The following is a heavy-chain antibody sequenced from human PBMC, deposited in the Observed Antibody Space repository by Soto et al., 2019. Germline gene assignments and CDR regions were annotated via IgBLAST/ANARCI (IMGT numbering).Heavy chain of an antibody. Sequence: QVQLVESGGGVVQPGRSLRLSCAASGFTFSSYGMHWVRQAPGKGLEWVAVISYDGSNKYYADSVKGRFTISRDNSKNTLYLQMNSLRAEDTAVYYCARDAVEYDSSGYFDYWGQGTLVTVSS. CDR2: ISYDGSNK. CDR1: GFTFSSYG. V-gene: IGHV3-30*03. J-gene: IGHJ4*02. CDR3: ARDAVEYDSSGYFDY. D-gene: IGHD3-22*01.